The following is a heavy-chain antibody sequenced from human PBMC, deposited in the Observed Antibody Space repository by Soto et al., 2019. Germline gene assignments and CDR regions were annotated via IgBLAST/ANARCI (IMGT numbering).Heavy chain of an antibody. J-gene: IGHJ3*02. CDR2: FDPEDGET. D-gene: IGHD3-3*01. CDR1: GYTLTELS. Sequence: GASVKVSCKVSGYTLTELSMHWVRQAPGKGLEWMGGFDPEDGETIYAQKFQGRVTMTEDTSTDTAYMELSSLRSEDTAVYYCATDGGVLRFLEWTFDAFDIWGQGTMVTVSS. V-gene: IGHV1-24*01. CDR3: ATDGGVLRFLEWTFDAFDI.